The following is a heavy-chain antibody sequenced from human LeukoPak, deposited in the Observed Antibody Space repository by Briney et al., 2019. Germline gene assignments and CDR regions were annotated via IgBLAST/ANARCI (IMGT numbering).Heavy chain of an antibody. CDR3: ARVDYDILTGYTFDY. CDR2: IYYSGST. J-gene: IGHJ4*02. Sequence: SETLSLTCTVSGGSISSSSYSWGWIRQPPGKGLEWIGSIYYSGSTYYNPSLKSRVTISVDTSKNQFSLKLSSVTAADTAVYYCARVDYDILTGYTFDYWGQGTLVTVSS. V-gene: IGHV4-39*07. D-gene: IGHD3-9*01. CDR1: GGSISSSSYS.